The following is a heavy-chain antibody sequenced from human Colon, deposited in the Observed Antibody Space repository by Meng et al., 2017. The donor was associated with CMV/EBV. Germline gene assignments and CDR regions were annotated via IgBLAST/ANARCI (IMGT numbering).Heavy chain of an antibody. CDR3: AKDRMIVYPQGFDF. CDR1: GYTFGSYG. J-gene: IGHJ4*02. D-gene: IGHD3-22*01. V-gene: IGHV3-23*01. CDR2: LSGRGETS. Sequence: GESLKISCVASGYTFGSYGVSWVRQAPGKGLEWVAGLSGRGETSYFADSVKGRFTISRDNSKNTVFLQLNSLRAEDTAIYYCAKDRMIVYPQGFDFWGQGTLVTVSS.